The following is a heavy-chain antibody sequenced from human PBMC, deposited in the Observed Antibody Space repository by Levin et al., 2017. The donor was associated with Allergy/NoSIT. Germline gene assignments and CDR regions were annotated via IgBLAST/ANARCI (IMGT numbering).Heavy chain of an antibody. D-gene: IGHD2-21*01. J-gene: IGHJ1*01. CDR2: IYYSGST. Sequence: PSETLSLTCTVSGGSVSSGSYYWSWIRQPPGKGLEWIGYIYYSGSTNYNPSLKSRVTISVDTSKNQFSLKLSSVTAADTAVYYCARAGRRLCGGDCSGHFQHWGQGTLVTVSS. V-gene: IGHV4-61*01. CDR3: ARAGRRLCGGDCSGHFQH. CDR1: GGSVSSGSYY.